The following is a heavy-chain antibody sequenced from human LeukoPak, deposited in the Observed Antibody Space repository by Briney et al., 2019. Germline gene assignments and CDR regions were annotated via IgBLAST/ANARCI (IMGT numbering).Heavy chain of an antibody. Sequence: GASVKVSCKASGGTFSSYAISWVRQAPGQGLEWMGWINPNSGGTNYAQKFQGRVTMTRDTSISTAYMELSRLRSDDTAVYYYARERYDFWSGYYPHTVNQNWFDPWGQGTLVTVSS. CDR3: ARERYDFWSGYYPHTVNQNWFDP. CDR1: GGTFSSYA. CDR2: INPNSGGT. V-gene: IGHV1-2*02. J-gene: IGHJ5*02. D-gene: IGHD3-3*01.